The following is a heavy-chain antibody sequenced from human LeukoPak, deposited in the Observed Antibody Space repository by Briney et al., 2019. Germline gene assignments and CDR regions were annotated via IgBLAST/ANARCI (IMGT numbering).Heavy chain of an antibody. J-gene: IGHJ4*02. D-gene: IGHD3-22*01. CDR3: ARDHFPYDSSGYYSDFDY. CDR1: GFTFSSYA. V-gene: IGHV3-30*01. Sequence: GGSLRLSCAASGFTFSSYAMHWVRQAPGKGLEWVAVISYDGSNKYYADSVKGRFTISRDNSKNTLYLQMNSLRAEDTAVYYCARDHFPYDSSGYYSDFDYWGQGTLVTVSS. CDR2: ISYDGSNK.